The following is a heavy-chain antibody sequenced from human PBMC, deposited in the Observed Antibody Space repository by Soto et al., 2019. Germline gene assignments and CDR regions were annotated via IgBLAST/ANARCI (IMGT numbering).Heavy chain of an antibody. CDR3: ARVPGVVVSADDAFDI. V-gene: IGHV4-4*02. Sequence: QVQLQESGPGLVKPSGTLSLTCAVSGGSVSSSNWWSWVRQSPGKGLEWMGEIYHSGRAHYNPSLKSRATISLDKSKNLFSLRLTSVTAAETAVYYCARVPGVVVSADDAFDIWGPGTRVIVSS. CDR1: GGSVSSSNW. D-gene: IGHD2-21*02. J-gene: IGHJ3*02. CDR2: IYHSGRA.